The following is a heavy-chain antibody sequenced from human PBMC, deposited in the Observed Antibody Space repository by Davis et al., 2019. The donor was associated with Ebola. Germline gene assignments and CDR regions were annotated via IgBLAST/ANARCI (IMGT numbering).Heavy chain of an antibody. CDR1: GFTFSDYY. D-gene: IGHD3-22*01. J-gene: IGHJ4*02. CDR3: AREASYYYDSSGYYYNDY. CDR2: ISSSGSTI. Sequence: GESLKISCAASGFTFSDYYMSWIRQAPGKGLEWVSYISSSGSTIYYADSVKGRFTISRDNAKNSLYLQMNSLRAEDTAVYYCAREASYYYDSSGYYYNDYWGQGTLVTVSS. V-gene: IGHV3-11*04.